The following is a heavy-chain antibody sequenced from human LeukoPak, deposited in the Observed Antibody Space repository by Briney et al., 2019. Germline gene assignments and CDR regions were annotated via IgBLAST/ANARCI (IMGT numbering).Heavy chain of an antibody. D-gene: IGHD5-18*01. V-gene: IGHV3-48*03. Sequence: PGGSLRLSCAASGFTFSSYEMNWVRQAPGKGLEWVSRISGSGSIIYYADSVKGRFTISRDNSKNTLYLQMNSLRAEDTAVYYCAEGYSYGFLTTPYYFDYWGQGTLVTVSS. CDR3: AEGYSYGFLTTPYYFDY. CDR2: ISGSGSII. CDR1: GFTFSSYE. J-gene: IGHJ4*02.